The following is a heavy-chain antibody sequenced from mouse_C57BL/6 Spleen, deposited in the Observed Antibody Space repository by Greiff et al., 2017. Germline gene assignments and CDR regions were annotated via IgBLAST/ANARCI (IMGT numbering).Heavy chain of an antibody. J-gene: IGHJ1*03. V-gene: IGHV1-61*01. CDR1: GYTFTSYW. D-gene: IGHD2-5*01. CDR3: ARNSNFYWYFDV. CDR2: IYPSDSET. Sequence: QVQLQQPGAELVRPGSSVKLSCKASGYTFTSYWMDWVKQRPGQGLEWIGNIYPSDSETHYNQKFKDKAILTVDKSSSTAYMQLSSLTSEDSAVYYCARNSNFYWYFDVWGTGTTVTVSS.